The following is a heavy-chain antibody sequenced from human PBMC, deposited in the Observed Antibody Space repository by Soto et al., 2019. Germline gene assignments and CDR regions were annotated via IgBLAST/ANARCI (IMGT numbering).Heavy chain of an antibody. J-gene: IGHJ4*02. Sequence: SETLSLTCTVSGGSISSYYWSWIRQPPGKGLEWIGYIYYSGSTNYNPSLKSRVTISVDTSKNQFSLKLSSVTAADTAVYYCARGRIQLWSPFDYWGQETRVTVSS. CDR1: GGSISSYY. D-gene: IGHD5-18*01. V-gene: IGHV4-59*01. CDR2: IYYSGST. CDR3: ARGRIQLWSPFDY.